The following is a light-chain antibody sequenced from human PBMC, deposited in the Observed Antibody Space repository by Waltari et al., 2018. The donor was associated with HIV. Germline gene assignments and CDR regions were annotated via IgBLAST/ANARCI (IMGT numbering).Light chain of an antibody. CDR3: TGWDASLSEYV. J-gene: IGLJ1*01. V-gene: IGLV1-47*01. Sequence: QSVLTQPPSASGTPGQRVTISCSGSYSNIGSDTVYWYQHLPGTAPKLLIYKNIQRPSGRPDRFAGSKSGASAYLAISGLRSEDEADYYCTGWDASLSEYVFGPGTRVTV. CDR1: YSNIGSDT. CDR2: KNI.